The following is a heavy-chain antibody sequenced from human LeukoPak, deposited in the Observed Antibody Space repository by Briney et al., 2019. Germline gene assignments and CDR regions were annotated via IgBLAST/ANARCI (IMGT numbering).Heavy chain of an antibody. CDR3: ARDERRWLQLPLDY. V-gene: IGHV3-21*01. Sequence: GGSLRLSCAASGFTFSSYSMNWVRQAPGKGLEWVSAISSSSSYIYYADSVKGRFTISRDNAKNSLYLQMNSLRAEATAVYYCARDERRWLQLPLDYLGQGTLVTVSS. J-gene: IGHJ4*02. D-gene: IGHD5-24*01. CDR1: GFTFSSYS. CDR2: ISSSSSYI.